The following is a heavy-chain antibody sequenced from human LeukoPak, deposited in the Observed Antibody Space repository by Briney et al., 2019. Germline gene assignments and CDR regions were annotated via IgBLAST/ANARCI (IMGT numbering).Heavy chain of an antibody. CDR2: IYPADSDI. CDR3: ARQPGAGWFDP. V-gene: IGHV5-51*01. J-gene: IGHJ5*02. CDR1: GYSINNYW. Sequence: GESLKISCKGSGYSINNYWIGWVRQMPGKGLEWMGIIYPADSDIRYSPSFQGQVTISADKSISTAYLQWSSLKASDTAIYYCARQPGAGWFDPWGQGTLVTVSS. D-gene: IGHD3-10*01.